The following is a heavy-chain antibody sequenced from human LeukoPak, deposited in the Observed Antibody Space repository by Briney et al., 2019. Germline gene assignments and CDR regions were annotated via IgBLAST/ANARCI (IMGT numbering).Heavy chain of an antibody. J-gene: IGHJ5*02. D-gene: IGHD5-24*01. CDR3: ARGEMATMTDWFDP. V-gene: IGHV1-69*04. CDR1: GGTFSSYA. Sequence: SVKVSCKASGGTFSSYAISWVRQAPGQGLGWMGRIIPILGIANYAQKFQGRVTITADKSTSTAYMELSSLRSEDTAVYCCARGEMATMTDWFDPWGQGTLVTVSS. CDR2: IIPILGIA.